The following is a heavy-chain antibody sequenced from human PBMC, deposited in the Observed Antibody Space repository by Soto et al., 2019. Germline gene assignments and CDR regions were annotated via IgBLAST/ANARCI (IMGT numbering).Heavy chain of an antibody. Sequence: PVGSLRLSCAASGFTFDDYTMHCVRQAPGKGLEWVSLISWDGGSTYYADSAKGRFTISRDNSKNSLYLQMNSLRTEDTALYYCAKGRIGAFEYWGQGTLVTVSS. D-gene: IGHD2-15*01. CDR2: ISWDGGST. V-gene: IGHV3-43*01. J-gene: IGHJ4*02. CDR1: GFTFDDYT. CDR3: AKGRIGAFEY.